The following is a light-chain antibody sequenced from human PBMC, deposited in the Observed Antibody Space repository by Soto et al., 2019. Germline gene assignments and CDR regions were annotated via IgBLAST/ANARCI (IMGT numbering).Light chain of an antibody. CDR3: QQYNDNWT. CDR2: KAS. J-gene: IGKJ1*01. CDR1: QSISSW. V-gene: IGKV1-5*03. Sequence: DIQMTQSPSTLSASVGDRVTITCRASQSISSWLARYQQKPGTAPKLLIYKASTLQSGVPSRFSGSGSGTEFTLTISSLQPDDSATYYCQQYNDNWTFGQGTKVDIK.